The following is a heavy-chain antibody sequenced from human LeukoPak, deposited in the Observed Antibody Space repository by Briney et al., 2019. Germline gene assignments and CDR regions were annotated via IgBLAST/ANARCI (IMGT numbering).Heavy chain of an antibody. CDR3: VRPAEQQLDAYDI. CDR1: GDSISSNSYY. V-gene: IGHV4-39*01. D-gene: IGHD6-13*01. J-gene: IGHJ3*02. Sequence: TETLSLTCTVSGDSISSNSYYWGWIRQPPGKGLEWIGSIYYRGSTYYNPSLKSRVTISVDTSKNQFSLKLTSVTAADTAVYYCVRPAEQQLDAYDIWGQGKMVTVSS. CDR2: IYYRGST.